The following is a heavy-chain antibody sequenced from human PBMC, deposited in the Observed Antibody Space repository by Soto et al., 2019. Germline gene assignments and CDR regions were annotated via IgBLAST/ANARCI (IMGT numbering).Heavy chain of an antibody. Sequence: QVQLVESGGGVVQPGRSLRLSCAASEFTFSNYGMHWVREAPGKGLEWVAVILNDGSNRYHADSVKDRFTISRDNSKNTLYLHMNSLRAEDTAVYCCARDDASSGNGMDVWGQGTTVTVS. V-gene: IGHV3-33*01. D-gene: IGHD3-10*01. CDR1: EFTFSNYG. CDR3: ARDDASSGNGMDV. J-gene: IGHJ6*02. CDR2: ILNDGSNR.